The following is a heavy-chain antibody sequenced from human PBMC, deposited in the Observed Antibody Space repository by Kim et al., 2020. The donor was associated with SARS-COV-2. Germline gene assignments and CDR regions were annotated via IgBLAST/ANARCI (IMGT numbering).Heavy chain of an antibody. J-gene: IGHJ4*02. CDR1: GFTFGDYA. D-gene: IGHD3-9*01. V-gene: IGHV3-49*03. Sequence: GGSLRLSCTASGFTFGDYAMSWFRQAPGKGLEWVGFIRSKAYGGTTEYAASVKGRFTISRDDSKSIAYLQMNSLKTEDTAVYYCTRGRLYYDILTGYPYDFDYWGQGTLVTVSS. CDR3: TRGRLYYDILTGYPYDFDY. CDR2: IRSKAYGGTT.